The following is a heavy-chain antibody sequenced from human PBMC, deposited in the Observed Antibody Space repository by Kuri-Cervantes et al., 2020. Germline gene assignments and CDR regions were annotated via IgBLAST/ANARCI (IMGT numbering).Heavy chain of an antibody. V-gene: IGHV3-23*01. CDR2: ISGSGGST. CDR1: GFTFSSYA. J-gene: IGHJ6*02. CDR3: AKAVGIAVAGDMDV. D-gene: IGHD6-19*01. Sequence: GESLKISCAASGFTFSSYAMSWVRQAPGKGLEWVSAISGSGGSTYYADSVKGRFTISRDNSKNTLYLQMNSLRAEDTAVYYCAKAVGIAVAGDMDVWGQGTTVTDSS.